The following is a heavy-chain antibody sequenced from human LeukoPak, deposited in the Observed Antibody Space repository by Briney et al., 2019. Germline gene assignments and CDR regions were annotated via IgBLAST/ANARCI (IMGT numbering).Heavy chain of an antibody. J-gene: IGHJ3*02. D-gene: IGHD3-10*01. CDR2: IKHTGSET. CDR1: GFTFSSYW. CDR3: ARAGRLWFGELFSSHAFDI. V-gene: IGHV3-7*01. Sequence: GGSLRLSCAASGFTFSSYWMTWVRQAPGKGLEWVANIKHTGSETYYVDSVKGRFTISRDNAKNSLYLQMNSLRAEDTAVYYCARAGRLWFGELFSSHAFDIWGQGTMVTVSS.